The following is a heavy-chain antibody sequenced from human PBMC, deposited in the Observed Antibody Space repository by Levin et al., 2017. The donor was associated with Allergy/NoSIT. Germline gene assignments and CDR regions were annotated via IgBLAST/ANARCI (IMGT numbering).Heavy chain of an antibody. CDR2: VFYSGST. CDR3: ARYRWDSSGSSFFDI. Sequence: SETLSLTCTVSGGSISSSYWSWIRQPPGKGLEWIGYVFYSGSTNYIPSLKSRFTMSLDTSKRQFSLRLSSVTAADTAVYYCARYRWDSSGSSFFDIWGQGTMVIVSS. D-gene: IGHD6-19*01. CDR1: GGSISSSY. V-gene: IGHV4-59*01. J-gene: IGHJ3*02.